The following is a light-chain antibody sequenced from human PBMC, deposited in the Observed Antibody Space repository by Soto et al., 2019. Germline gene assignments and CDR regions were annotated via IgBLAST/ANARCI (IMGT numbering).Light chain of an antibody. CDR3: HVRTDWPPFNST. V-gene: IGKV3-11*01. CDR1: QSVDTM. CDR2: ETS. Sequence: EIVLTQSPASLSLSAGERVTLSCRASQSVDTMVAWYQQQVGRTPRLLIYETSNRATGVPGRFSGSGSGTDFTLTISRLEPEDSAVYSCHVRTDWPPFNSTFGPGNKLEV. J-gene: IGKJ2*01.